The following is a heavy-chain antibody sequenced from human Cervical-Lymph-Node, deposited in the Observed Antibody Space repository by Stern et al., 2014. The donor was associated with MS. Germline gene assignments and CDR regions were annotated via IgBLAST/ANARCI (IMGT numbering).Heavy chain of an antibody. J-gene: IGHJ6*02. V-gene: IGHV3-9*01. CDR3: VKDVSSSLEYYFGMDV. CDR1: GLTFEDHA. CDR2: ISWNSNTK. Sequence: VQLVESGGGMVQPGRSLRLSCVATGLTFEDHAMHWVRRAAGKGLEWVSGISWNSNTKAYASSVKGRFNISRDNAKNALYLQMDSLRDEDTALYYCVKDVSSSLEYYFGMDVWGQGTAVAVSS. D-gene: IGHD6-6*01.